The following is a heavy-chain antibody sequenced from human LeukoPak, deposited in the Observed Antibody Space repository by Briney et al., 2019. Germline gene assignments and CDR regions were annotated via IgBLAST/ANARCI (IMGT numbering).Heavy chain of an antibody. CDR2: INHSGST. J-gene: IGHJ4*02. Sequence: SETLSLTCAVYGGSFRGYYWSWIRQPPGKGLEWIGEINHSGSTNYNPSLKSPVTLSVDTSKNQFSLKLSSVTAAATAVYYCARSRKYCSGGSCYLILDYWGQGTLVTVSS. D-gene: IGHD2-15*01. CDR1: GGSFRGYY. V-gene: IGHV4-34*01. CDR3: ARSRKYCSGGSCYLILDY.